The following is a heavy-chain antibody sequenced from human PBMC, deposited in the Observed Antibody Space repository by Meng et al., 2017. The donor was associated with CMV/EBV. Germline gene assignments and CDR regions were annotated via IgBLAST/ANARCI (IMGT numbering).Heavy chain of an antibody. CDR1: GFTFDDYA. V-gene: IGHV3-9*01. D-gene: IGHD3-22*01. CDR2: ISWNSGSI. Sequence: GGSLRLSCAASGFTFDDYAMHWVRQAPGKGLEWVSGISWNSGSIGYADSVKDRFTISRDNAKNSLYLQMNSLRAEDTALYYCAKTNYYDSSGYFDYWGQGTLVTVSS. CDR3: AKTNYYDSSGYFDY. J-gene: IGHJ4*02.